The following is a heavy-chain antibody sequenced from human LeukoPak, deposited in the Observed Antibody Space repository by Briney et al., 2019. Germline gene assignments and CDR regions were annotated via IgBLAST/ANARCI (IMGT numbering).Heavy chain of an antibody. Sequence: GGSLRLSCAVSGFTFSKAWMSWVRQAPGKGLDWVGRIKSKSDGETTEYAAPVKGRFTISRDDSRSMLYLQMNSLTTEDTAVYYCAKGGGDYIIFYGMDVWGQGTTVTVSS. CDR1: GFTFSKAW. D-gene: IGHD4-17*01. CDR3: AKGGGDYIIFYGMDV. CDR2: IKSKSDGETT. J-gene: IGHJ6*02. V-gene: IGHV3-15*01.